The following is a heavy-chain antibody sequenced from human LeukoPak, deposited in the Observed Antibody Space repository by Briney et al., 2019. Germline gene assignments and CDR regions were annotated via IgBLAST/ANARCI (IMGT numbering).Heavy chain of an antibody. V-gene: IGHV3-48*03. D-gene: IGHD3-10*01. CDR1: GFTFSSYE. Sequence: PGGSLRLSCAASGFTFSSYEMNWVRQAPGKGLEWVSYISSSGSNIYYADSVKGRFTISRDNAKNSLYLQMNSLRAEDTAVYYCARDRLGGSGIYYDEYYMDVWSKGTTVTISS. CDR3: ARDRLGGSGIYYDEYYMDV. J-gene: IGHJ6*03. CDR2: ISSSGSNI.